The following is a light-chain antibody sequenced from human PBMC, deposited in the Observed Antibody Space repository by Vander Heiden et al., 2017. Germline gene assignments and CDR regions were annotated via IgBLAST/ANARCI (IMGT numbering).Light chain of an antibody. J-gene: IGKJ2*01. V-gene: IGKV1-33*01. Sequence: DIQITPSPSSLSASVGDRVTITSQASQDISNYLNWYQQKPGKAPKLLIYDASNLETGVPSRFSGSGSGTDFTFTISSLQPEDIATYYCQQYDNPPYTFGQGTKLEIK. CDR1: QDISNY. CDR2: DAS. CDR3: QQYDNPPYT.